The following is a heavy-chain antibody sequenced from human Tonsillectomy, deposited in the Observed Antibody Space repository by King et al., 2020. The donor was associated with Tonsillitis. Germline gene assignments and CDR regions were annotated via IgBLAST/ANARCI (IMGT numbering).Heavy chain of an antibody. Sequence: QLVQSGGGLVQPGRSLRLSCAASGFTFDDYAMHWVRQAPGKGLEWVSGISWNSGSIGYADFVKGRFIISRDNAKNSLYLQMNSLRAKDTALYYCAKRGIAVAGTDWYFDFWGRGTLVTVSS. CDR3: AKRGIAVAGTDWYFDF. J-gene: IGHJ2*01. CDR1: GFTFDDYA. CDR2: ISWNSGSI. V-gene: IGHV3-9*01. D-gene: IGHD6-13*01.